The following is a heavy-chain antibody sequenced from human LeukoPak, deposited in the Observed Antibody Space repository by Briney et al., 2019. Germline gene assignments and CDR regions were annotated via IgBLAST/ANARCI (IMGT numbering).Heavy chain of an antibody. J-gene: IGHJ6*03. CDR3: ARPVVAATLRVYYMDV. V-gene: IGHV3-66*02. Sequence: GGSLRLSCAASGFTVSSNYMSWVRQAPGKGLEWVSVIYSGGSTYYADSVKGRFTISRDNSKNTLYLQMNSLRAEDTAVYYCARPVVAATLRVYYMDVWGKGTTVTVSS. CDR2: IYSGGST. D-gene: IGHD2-15*01. CDR1: GFTVSSNY.